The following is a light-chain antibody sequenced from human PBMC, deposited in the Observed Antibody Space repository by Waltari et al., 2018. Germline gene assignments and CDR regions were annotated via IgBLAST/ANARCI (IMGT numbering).Light chain of an antibody. CDR1: SSNIGSNY. CDR3: AAWDDSLSGPV. CDR2: RNN. Sequence: QSVLTQPPSASGTPGQRVTISCSGSSSNIGSNYVYWYQQLPGTAPKLLINRNNQRPSGVPDRFSGPKSGTSASLAISGLRSEDEADYYCAAWDDSLSGPVFGGGTKLTVL. J-gene: IGLJ3*02. V-gene: IGLV1-47*01.